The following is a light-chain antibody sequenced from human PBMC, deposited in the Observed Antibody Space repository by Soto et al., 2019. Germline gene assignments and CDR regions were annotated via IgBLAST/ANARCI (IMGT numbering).Light chain of an antibody. CDR1: QSNSSW. CDR3: QQYNSYPIT. V-gene: IGKV1-5*01. CDR2: DAS. J-gene: IGKJ5*01. Sequence: DIQMTQSPSTLSASVGDRVTITCRASQSNSSWLAWYQQKPGKAPKLLIYDASSLESGVPSRFSGSGSGTEFTLTISSLQPDDFATYYCQQYNSYPITFGQGTRLEIK.